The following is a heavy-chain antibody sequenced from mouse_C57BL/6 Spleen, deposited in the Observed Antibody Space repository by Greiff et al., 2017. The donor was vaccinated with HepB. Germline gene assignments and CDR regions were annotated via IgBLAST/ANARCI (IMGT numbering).Heavy chain of an antibody. J-gene: IGHJ3*01. D-gene: IGHD2-4*01. CDR2: IDPSDSET. CDR1: GYTFTSYW. V-gene: IGHV1-52*01. Sequence: QVQLQQPGAELVRPGSSVKLSCKASGYTFTSYWMHWVKQRPIQGLEWIGNIDPSDSETHYNQKFKDKATLTVNKSSSTAYMQLSSLTSEDSAVYYCARSDYDWFAYWGQGTLVTVSA. CDR3: ARSDYDWFAY.